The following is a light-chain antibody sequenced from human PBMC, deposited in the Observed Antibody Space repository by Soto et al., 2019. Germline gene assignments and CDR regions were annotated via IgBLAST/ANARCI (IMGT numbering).Light chain of an antibody. CDR2: DVS. CDR1: SSDVGGYNY. CDR3: SSYTSSSTLYV. Sequence: QSVLTQPASVSGSPGQSITISCTGTSSDVGGYNYVSWYQQHPGKAPKLMIYDVSNRPSGVSNRFSGSKSGNTASLTISGLRAEDEADYYCSSYTSSSTLYVFGTGT. J-gene: IGLJ1*01. V-gene: IGLV2-14*01.